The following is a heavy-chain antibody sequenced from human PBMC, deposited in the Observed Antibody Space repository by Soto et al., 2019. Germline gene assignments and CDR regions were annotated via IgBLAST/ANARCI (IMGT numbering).Heavy chain of an antibody. CDR1: GFTFSSYA. Sequence: EVQLLESGGGLVQPGGSLRLSCAASGFTFSSYAMSWVRQAPGKGLEWVSAISGSGGSTYYADSVKGRFTISRDNSKNPRDRQMNSLRAEDRAVYYCARDAHIVVVAAFDIWGQGTIVTVSS. CDR2: ISGSGGST. J-gene: IGHJ3*02. CDR3: ARDAHIVVVAAFDI. D-gene: IGHD2-21*01. V-gene: IGHV3-23*01.